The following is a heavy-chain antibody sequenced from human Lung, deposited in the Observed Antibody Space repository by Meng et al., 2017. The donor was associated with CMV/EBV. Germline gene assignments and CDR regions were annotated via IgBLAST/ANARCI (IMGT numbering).Heavy chain of an antibody. CDR3: ARLFHTSLGTNYYYGMDV. D-gene: IGHD3-10*01. J-gene: IGHJ6*02. Sequence: ASXXVSXKASGYTFTGYNIHWVRQAPGQGLEWMGWINPHSGDTKYAQKFQGRVTLTTDTSINTAYMEVSRLKSDDTAVFFCARLFHTSLGTNYYYGMDVLGLGXTVTVSS. CDR2: INPHSGDT. V-gene: IGHV1-2*02. CDR1: GYTFTGYN.